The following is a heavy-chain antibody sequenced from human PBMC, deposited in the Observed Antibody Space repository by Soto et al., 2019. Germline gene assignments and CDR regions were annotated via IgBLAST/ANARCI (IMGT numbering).Heavy chain of an antibody. V-gene: IGHV4-59*12. CDR1: GGSITSYH. Sequence: SETLSLTCVVSGGSITSYHWSWIRQFHGKGLEWIAYKSYTGNPNYNPSLKSRVMMSVDTSKKQFSLKLRSVTAADTAVYYCVRAGTKTLRDWFDPWGQGMSVTVSS. CDR3: VRAGTKTLRDWFDP. D-gene: IGHD1-1*01. CDR2: KSYTGNP. J-gene: IGHJ5*02.